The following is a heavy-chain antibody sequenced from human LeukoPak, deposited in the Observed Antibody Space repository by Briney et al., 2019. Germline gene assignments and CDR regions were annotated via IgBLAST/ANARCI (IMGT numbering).Heavy chain of an antibody. Sequence: GVSLRLSCVVSGFPFTNNPMNWVRQAPGAGLEWVSYISNDITTTYYAESVKGRFTISRDNAKNSLYLQMNSLRVEDTAVYYCARDGGKSYEIDYWGQGTLVTVSS. CDR2: ISNDITTT. CDR3: ARDGGKSYEIDY. D-gene: IGHD5-18*01. J-gene: IGHJ4*02. CDR1: GFPFTNNP. V-gene: IGHV3-48*01.